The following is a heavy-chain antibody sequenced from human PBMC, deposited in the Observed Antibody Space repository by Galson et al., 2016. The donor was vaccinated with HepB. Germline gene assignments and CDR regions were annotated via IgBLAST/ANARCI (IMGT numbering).Heavy chain of an antibody. D-gene: IGHD5-24*01. CDR2: ISSTGSSI. J-gene: IGHJ4*02. V-gene: IGHV3-48*02. CDR1: GFDFRRYA. CDR3: ARGPRWLKLGYYFDD. Sequence: SLRLSCAASGFDFRRYAMNWVRQAPGKGLQWLSYISSTGSSIYYADSVKGRLTVSRDNGRSSLFLRLDDLRDEDTAIYYCARGPRWLKLGYYFDDWGQGVLVTVSS.